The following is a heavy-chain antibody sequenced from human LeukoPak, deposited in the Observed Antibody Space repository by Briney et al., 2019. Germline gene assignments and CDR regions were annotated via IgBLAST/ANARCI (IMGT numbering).Heavy chain of an antibody. CDR1: GFTFDDYS. V-gene: IGHV3-43*01. CDR3: AKDRGGVDY. J-gene: IGHJ4*02. Sequence: GGSLRLSCAASGFTFDDYSMHWVRPGPGKGLEWVSVISWDGGSTSYADSVKGRFTISRDNSKNSLYLQMNSLRSEDSALYYCAKDRGGVDYWGQRTLVTVSS. D-gene: IGHD3-16*01. CDR2: ISWDGGST.